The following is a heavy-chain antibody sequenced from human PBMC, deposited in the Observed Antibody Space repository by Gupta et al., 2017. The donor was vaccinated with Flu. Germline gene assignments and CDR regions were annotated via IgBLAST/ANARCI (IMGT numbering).Heavy chain of an antibody. CDR2: IRSKANSYAT. J-gene: IGHJ4*02. CDR1: GFTFSGSA. Sequence: EVQLVESGGGLVQPGGSLKLSCAASGFTFSGSAMHWVRQASGKGLEWVGRIRSKANSYATAYAASVKGRFTISRDDSKNTAYLQMNSLKTEDTAVYYCTRHTGRYYDSSGYYDYWGQGTLVTVSS. V-gene: IGHV3-73*02. D-gene: IGHD3-22*01. CDR3: TRHTGRYYDSSGYYDY.